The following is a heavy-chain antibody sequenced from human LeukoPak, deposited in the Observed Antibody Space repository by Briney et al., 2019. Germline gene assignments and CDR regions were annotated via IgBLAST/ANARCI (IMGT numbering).Heavy chain of an antibody. D-gene: IGHD3-10*01. CDR3: AKSTGSTPTHTLDY. Sequence: GGSLRLSCAASGFTFDKAWMTWVRQAPGKGLEWVGRIKSKIHGGTIDYAAPVKGRFTISRDDSENTVYLQMSSLRTEDTAMYYCAKSTGSTPTHTLDYWGQGTRVTVSS. CDR1: GFTFDKAW. J-gene: IGHJ4*02. V-gene: IGHV3-15*01. CDR2: IKSKIHGGTI.